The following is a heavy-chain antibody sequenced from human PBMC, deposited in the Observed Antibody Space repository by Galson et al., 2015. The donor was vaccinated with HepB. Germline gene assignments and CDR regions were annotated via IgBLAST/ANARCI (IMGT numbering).Heavy chain of an antibody. V-gene: IGHV3-11*03. D-gene: IGHD5-12*01. CDR2: ISSSSSYT. CDR1: GFTFSDYY. CDR3: ASRAAEPYSGYDTWYFDL. Sequence: SLRLSCAASGFTFSDYYMSWIRQAPGKGLEWVSYISSSSSYTNYADSVKGRFTISRDNAKNSLYLQMNSLRAEDTAVYYCASRAAEPYSGYDTWYFDLWGRGTLVTVSS. J-gene: IGHJ2*01.